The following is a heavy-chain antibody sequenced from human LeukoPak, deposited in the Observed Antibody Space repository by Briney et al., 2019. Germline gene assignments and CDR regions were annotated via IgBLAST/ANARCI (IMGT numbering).Heavy chain of an antibody. V-gene: IGHV4-34*01. D-gene: IGHD6-19*01. Sequence: SETLSLTCAVYGGSFSGYYWSWIRQPPGKGLEWIGEINHSGSTNYNPSLKSRVTISVDTSKNQFSLKLSSVTAADTAVYYCARREQWLAVAYYWGQGALVTVSS. CDR1: GGSFSGYY. CDR3: ARREQWLAVAYY. CDR2: INHSGST. J-gene: IGHJ4*02.